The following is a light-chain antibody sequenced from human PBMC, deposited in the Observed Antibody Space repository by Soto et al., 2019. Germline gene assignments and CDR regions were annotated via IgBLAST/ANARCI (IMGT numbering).Light chain of an antibody. Sequence: EIVLTQSPGTLSLSPGERATLSCRASQGVRTNYLAWYQQKPGQAPRLLIYSASSRASGIPDRFSGSGSGTDFALTISRLEPDDFGVYSCQRYGIFPYTFVRGTKLEIK. CDR1: QGVRTNY. V-gene: IGKV3-20*01. J-gene: IGKJ2*01. CDR2: SAS. CDR3: QRYGIFPYT.